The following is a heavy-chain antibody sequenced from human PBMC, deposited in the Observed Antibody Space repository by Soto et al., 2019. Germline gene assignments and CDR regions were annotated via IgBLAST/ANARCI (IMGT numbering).Heavy chain of an antibody. J-gene: IGHJ3*02. D-gene: IGHD6-19*01. CDR1: GGSISSYS. CDR3: ARGGWLVTNTFDI. CDR2: IYYSGST. Sequence: PSETLSLTCTVSGGSISSYSWSWIRQPPGKGLEWIGYIYYSGSTNYNPSLKSRVTISIDTSKNQFSLKLRSVTAADTAVYYCARGGWLVTNTFDIWGQGTMVTV. V-gene: IGHV4-59*01.